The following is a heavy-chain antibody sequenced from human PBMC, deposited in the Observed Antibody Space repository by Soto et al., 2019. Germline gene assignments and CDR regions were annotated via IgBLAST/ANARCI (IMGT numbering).Heavy chain of an antibody. CDR3: ARLNSDYAVDY. CDR1: GYTFTSYG. CDR2: ISTWNDGK. Sequence: QVQLVQSGGEVKEPGASVKVSCKPSGYTFTSYGFTWVRQAPGQGPEWMGWISTWNDGKTDAQKFRGRVTMTTDTSKSTAYMELRSLRSDDTAVYYCARLNSDYAVDYWGQGTLVTVSS. J-gene: IGHJ4*02. D-gene: IGHD5-12*01. V-gene: IGHV1-18*04.